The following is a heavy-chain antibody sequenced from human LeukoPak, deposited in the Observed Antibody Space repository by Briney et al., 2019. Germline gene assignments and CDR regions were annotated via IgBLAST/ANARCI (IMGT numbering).Heavy chain of an antibody. CDR3: ARHTYYYDSSASFDY. CDR2: INHSGST. J-gene: IGHJ4*02. CDR1: GGSFSGYY. V-gene: IGHV4-34*01. D-gene: IGHD3-22*01. Sequence: PSETLSLTCAVYGGSFSGYYWSWIRQPPGKGLEWIGEINHSGSTNYNPSLKSRVTISVDTSKNQFSLKLSSVTAADTAVYYCARHTYYYDSSASFDYWGQGTLVAVSS.